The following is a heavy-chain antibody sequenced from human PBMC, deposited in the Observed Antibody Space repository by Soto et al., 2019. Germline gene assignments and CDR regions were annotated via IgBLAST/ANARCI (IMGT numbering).Heavy chain of an antibody. CDR3: ARVPPTRDIWSHRVGGKYYYYYMDV. V-gene: IGHV3-7*04. CDR1: GFSFSHYC. Sequence: EVQLVESGGGLVQPGGSLRLSCAASGFSFSHYCMSWVRQAPGKGLEWVANIKQDGSEKYDVDSVKGRFTISRDNGKKSKFLQNDSLGDGDAAVYYCARVPPTRDIWSHRVGGKYYYYYMDVWGKGTTVTVSS. J-gene: IGHJ6*03. CDR2: IKQDGSEK. D-gene: IGHD1-20*01.